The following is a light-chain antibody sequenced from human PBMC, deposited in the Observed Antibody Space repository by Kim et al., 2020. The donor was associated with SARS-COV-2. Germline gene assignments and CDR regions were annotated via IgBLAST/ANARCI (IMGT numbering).Light chain of an antibody. Sequence: AQGKSAGITCGRNNIGSKSVHWYQQKPGQAPVLIIYYDSDRPSGIPERFSGSNSGNTATLTISRVEAGDEADYYCQVWDSSSDHPVFGGGTQLTVL. CDR1: NIGSKS. J-gene: IGLJ3*02. CDR2: YDS. V-gene: IGLV3-21*04. CDR3: QVWDSSSDHPV.